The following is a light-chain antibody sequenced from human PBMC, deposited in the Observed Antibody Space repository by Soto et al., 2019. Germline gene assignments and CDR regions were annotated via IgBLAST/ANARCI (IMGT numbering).Light chain of an antibody. CDR2: AAS. Sequence: DIQLTQSPSFLSASVGDIVTITCRASQGISSYLAWYQQKPGKAPKLLIYAASTLQSGVPSRFSGSGSGTEFTLTISSLHPEDFATYYCQQLNSYPHTFGQGTKLEIK. CDR3: QQLNSYPHT. CDR1: QGISSY. J-gene: IGKJ2*01. V-gene: IGKV1-9*01.